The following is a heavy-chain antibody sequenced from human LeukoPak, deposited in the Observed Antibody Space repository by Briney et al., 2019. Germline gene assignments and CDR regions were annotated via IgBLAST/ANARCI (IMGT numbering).Heavy chain of an antibody. D-gene: IGHD6-19*01. CDR1: GYTFTGYY. J-gene: IGHJ4*02. CDR2: INPNSGGT. V-gene: IGHV1-2*02. Sequence: ASVTVSCKASGYTFTGYYMHWVRQAPGQGLEWMGWINPNSGGTNYAQKFQGRVTMTRDRSISTAYMELSRLRSDDTAVYYCARVTGSGWYASDYWGQGTLVTVSS. CDR3: ARVTGSGWYASDY.